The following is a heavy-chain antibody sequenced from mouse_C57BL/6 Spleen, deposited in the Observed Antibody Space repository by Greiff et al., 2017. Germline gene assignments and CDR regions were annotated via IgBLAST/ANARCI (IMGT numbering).Heavy chain of an antibody. Sequence: QVQLQQPGAELLKPGASVKMSCKASGYTFTSYWITWVKQRPGQGLEWIGDIYPGSGSTNDNEKFKSKATLTVDTSSSTAYMQLSSLTSEDSAVYYCARWIPYDYDSYYFDYWGQGTTLTVSS. J-gene: IGHJ2*01. CDR3: ARWIPYDYDSYYFDY. CDR2: IYPGSGST. D-gene: IGHD2-4*01. V-gene: IGHV1-55*01. CDR1: GYTFTSYW.